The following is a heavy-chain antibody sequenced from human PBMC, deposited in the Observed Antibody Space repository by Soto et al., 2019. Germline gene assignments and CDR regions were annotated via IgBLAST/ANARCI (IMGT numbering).Heavy chain of an antibody. V-gene: IGHV3-21*01. CDR3: ARDQPGYSYGYGLGY. CDR1: GFTFSSYS. Sequence: EVQLVESGGGLVKPGGSLRLSCAASGFTFSSYSMNWVRQAPGKGLEWVSSISSSSSYIYYAESVKGRFTISRDNAKNSLYLQMNSLRAEDTGVYYCARDQPGYSYGYGLGYWGQGTLVTVSS. CDR2: ISSSSSYI. J-gene: IGHJ4*02. D-gene: IGHD5-18*01.